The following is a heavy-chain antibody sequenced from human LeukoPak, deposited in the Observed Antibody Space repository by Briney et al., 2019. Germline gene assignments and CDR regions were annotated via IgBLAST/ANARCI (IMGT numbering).Heavy chain of an antibody. CDR3: ARGSPSRYYYDSSGYYGGYSDY. CDR1: GFSISSGYY. CDR2: IYRSGST. J-gene: IGHJ4*02. Sequence: SETLSLTCSVSGFSISSGYYWGWIRQPPGKGLEWIGSIYRSGSTYYNPSLKSRVTISVDTSKNQLSLKLTSVTAADTAVYYCARGSPSRYYYDSSGYYGGYSDYWGQGTLVTVSS. V-gene: IGHV4-38-2*02. D-gene: IGHD3-22*01.